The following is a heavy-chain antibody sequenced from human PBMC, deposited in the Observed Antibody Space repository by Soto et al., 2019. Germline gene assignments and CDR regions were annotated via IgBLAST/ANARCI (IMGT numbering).Heavy chain of an antibody. V-gene: IGHV3-23*01. CDR2: FRTSGDGGTT. Sequence: PGGSLRLSCAASGFTFSSYSMSWVRQAPGKGLEWVSGFRTSGDGGTTYYADSVKGRFTISRDNSKNTLFLQMNSLRAEDTAVYYCARVYYFDYWGQGTLVTVSS. J-gene: IGHJ4*02. CDR1: GFTFSSYS. CDR3: ARVYYFDY.